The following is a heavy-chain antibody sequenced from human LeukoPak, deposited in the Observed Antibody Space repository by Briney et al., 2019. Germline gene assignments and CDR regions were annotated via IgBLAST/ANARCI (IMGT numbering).Heavy chain of an antibody. CDR3: AFGYNYFYLDY. CDR1: GYSFTNYW. J-gene: IGHJ4*02. CDR2: IYPGDSDT. Sequence: GESLKISCKGSGYSFTNYWIGWVRQMPGEGLEWMGTIYPGDSDTRYSPSFQGQVTISADKSISTAYLQWSSLKASDTAMYYCAFGYNYFYLDYWGQGTLVTVSS. D-gene: IGHD5-24*01. V-gene: IGHV5-51*01.